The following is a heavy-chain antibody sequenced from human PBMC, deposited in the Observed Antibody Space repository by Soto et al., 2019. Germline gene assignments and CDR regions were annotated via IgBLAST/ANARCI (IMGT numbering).Heavy chain of an antibody. CDR1: GGSISSYY. CDR3: ARRYGGNFDY. Sequence: PSETLSLTCTVSGGSISSYYWSWIRQPPGKGLEWIGYIYYSGSTSYNPSLKSRVTISVDTSKNQFSLKLSSVTAADTAVYYCARRYGGNFDYWGQGTLVTVS. D-gene: IGHD1-26*01. V-gene: IGHV4-59*01. CDR2: IYYSGST. J-gene: IGHJ4*02.